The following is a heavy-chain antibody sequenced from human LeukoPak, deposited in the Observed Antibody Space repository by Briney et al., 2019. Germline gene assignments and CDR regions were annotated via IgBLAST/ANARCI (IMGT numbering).Heavy chain of an antibody. J-gene: IGHJ4*02. CDR2: IYYSGST. V-gene: IGHV4-59*12. CDR1: GGSISSYY. CDR3: ARGVRWLQLSYFDY. D-gene: IGHD5-24*01. Sequence: SETLSLTCTVSGGSISSYYWSWIRQPPGKGLEWIGYIYYSGSTYYNPSLKSRVTISVDTSENQFSLKLSSVTAAYTAVYYCARGVRWLQLSYFDYWGQGTLVTVSS.